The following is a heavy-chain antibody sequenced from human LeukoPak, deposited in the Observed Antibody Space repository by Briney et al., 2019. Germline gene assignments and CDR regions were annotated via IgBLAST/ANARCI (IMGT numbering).Heavy chain of an antibody. J-gene: IGHJ4*02. CDR1: GGSISSGSYY. CDR3: ARYGGSMVLFDY. V-gene: IGHV4-61*02. CDR2: IYTSGST. D-gene: IGHD3-10*01. Sequence: SQTLSLTCTVSGGSISSGSYYWSWIRQPAGTGLEWIGRIYTSGSTNYNPSLKSRATITVDTSKNQFSLKLSSVTAADTAVYYCARYGGSMVLFDYWGQGTLVTVSS.